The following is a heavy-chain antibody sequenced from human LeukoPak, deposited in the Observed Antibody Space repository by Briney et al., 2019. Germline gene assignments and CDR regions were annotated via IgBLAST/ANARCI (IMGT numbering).Heavy chain of an antibody. CDR3: ARGRTRRFDP. V-gene: IGHV3-21*01. D-gene: IGHD3-3*01. Sequence: GGSLRLSCAASGFTFSSYSMNWVRQAPGKGLEWVSSISSSSSYVYYADSVKGRFTISRDNAKNSLYLQMNSLRAEDTAVYYCARGRTRRFDPWGQGTLVTVSS. CDR2: ISSSSSYV. J-gene: IGHJ5*02. CDR1: GFTFSSYS.